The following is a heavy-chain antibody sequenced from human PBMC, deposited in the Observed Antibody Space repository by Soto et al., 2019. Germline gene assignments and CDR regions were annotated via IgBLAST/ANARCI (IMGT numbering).Heavy chain of an antibody. Sequence: GGSLRLSCAASGFTVSSNYMSWVRQAPGKGLELVAVIYSGGSTYYADSVKGLFTISRHNSKNTLYLQMNSLRAEDTAVYYCASGQVVTMDVWGQGTTVT. V-gene: IGHV3-53*04. CDR1: GFTVSSNY. CDR2: IYSGGST. D-gene: IGHD2-15*01. CDR3: ASGQVVTMDV. J-gene: IGHJ6*02.